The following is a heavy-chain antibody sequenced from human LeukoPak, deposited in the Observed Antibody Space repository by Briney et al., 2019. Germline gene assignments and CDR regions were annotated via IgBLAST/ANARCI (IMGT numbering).Heavy chain of an antibody. CDR2: SRNKDNSYTT. V-gene: IGHV3-72*01. J-gene: IGHJ4*02. D-gene: IGHD1-26*01. CDR3: ALTVWDLKLGY. Sequence: GGSLRLSCAASGFIFSDHYLDWIRQAPGKGLEWVGRSRNKDNSYTTEYAASVKGRFTISRDDSKKSLYLQMNSLKTEDTAIYYCALTVWDLKLGYWGQGTLVTVSS. CDR1: GFIFSDHY.